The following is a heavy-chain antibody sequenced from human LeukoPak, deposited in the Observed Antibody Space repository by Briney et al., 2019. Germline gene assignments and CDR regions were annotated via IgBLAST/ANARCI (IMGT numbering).Heavy chain of an antibody. Sequence: ASVKVSCKASGYTFTSYDINWVRQATGQGLEWMGWMNPNSGNTGYAQKFQGRVTMTRNTSISTAYMELSSLRSEDTAVYYCARGPFSFTELLLLFDYWGQGTLVTVSS. D-gene: IGHD3-10*01. CDR1: GYTFTSYD. V-gene: IGHV1-8*01. CDR2: MNPNSGNT. J-gene: IGHJ4*02. CDR3: ARGPFSFTELLLLFDY.